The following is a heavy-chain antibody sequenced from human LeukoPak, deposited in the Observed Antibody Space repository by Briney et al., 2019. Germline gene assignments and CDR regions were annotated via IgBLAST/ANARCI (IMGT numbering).Heavy chain of an antibody. V-gene: IGHV4-4*02. Sequence: SETLSLTCAVSGGSISCSNWWSWVRQPPGKGLEWIGEIYHSGSTNYNPPLKSRVTISVDKSKNQFSLKLSSVTAADTAVYYCARDVVSGWLDAFDIWGRGTMVTVSS. CDR1: GGSISCSNW. CDR3: ARDVVSGWLDAFDI. D-gene: IGHD6-19*01. CDR2: IYHSGST. J-gene: IGHJ3*02.